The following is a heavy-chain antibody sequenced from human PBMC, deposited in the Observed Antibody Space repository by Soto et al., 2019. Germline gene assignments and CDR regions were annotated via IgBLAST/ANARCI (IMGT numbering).Heavy chain of an antibody. D-gene: IGHD3-16*02. CDR3: AREDDYVWGSYRPYYYYGMDV. J-gene: IGHJ6*02. CDR2: ISSSGSTI. Sequence: XGSLRLSCAAAGFTFSDYYMSWIRQAPGKGLDWVSYISSSGSTIYYADSVKGRFTISRDNAKNSLYLQMNSLRAEDTAVYYCAREDDYVWGSYRPYYYYGMDVWGQGTTVTVSS. CDR1: GFTFSDYY. V-gene: IGHV3-11*01.